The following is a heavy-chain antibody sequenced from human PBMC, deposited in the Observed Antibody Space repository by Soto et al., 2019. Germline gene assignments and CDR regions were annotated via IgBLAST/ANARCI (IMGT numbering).Heavy chain of an antibody. J-gene: IGHJ4*02. CDR2: IWYDGSNK. D-gene: IGHD4-17*01. V-gene: IGHV3-33*01. CDR3: ARDGGREYGDYVDYFDY. CDR1: GFTFSSYG. Sequence: LSLTCAASGFTFSSYGMHWVRQAPGKGLEWVAVIWYDGSNKYYADSVKGRFTISRDNSKNTLYLQMNSLRAEDTAVYYCARDGGREYGDYVDYFDYWGQGTLVTVSS.